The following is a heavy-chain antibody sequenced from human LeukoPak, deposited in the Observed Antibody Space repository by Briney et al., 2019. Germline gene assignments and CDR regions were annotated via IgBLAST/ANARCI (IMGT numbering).Heavy chain of an antibody. Sequence: GSLRLSCAASGFTFSSYAMHWVRQAPGKGLEYVSAISSNGGSTYYANSVKGRFTISRDISKNTLYLQMGSLRAEDMAVYYCARALGGSGSSSYYYYMDVWGKGTTVTVSS. CDR3: ARALGGSGSSSYYYYMDV. D-gene: IGHD3-10*01. V-gene: IGHV3-64*01. J-gene: IGHJ6*03. CDR1: GFTFSSYA. CDR2: ISSNGGST.